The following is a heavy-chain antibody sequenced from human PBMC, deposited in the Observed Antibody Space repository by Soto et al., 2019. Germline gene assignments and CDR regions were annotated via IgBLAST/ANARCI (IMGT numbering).Heavy chain of an antibody. D-gene: IGHD4-17*01. CDR3: AKESAYGDYPVDAFDI. V-gene: IGHV3-23*01. Sequence: EVQLLESGGGLVQPGGSLRLSCAASGFTFSSYAMSWVRQAPGKGLEWVSAISGSGGSTYYADSVKGRFTISRVNSKNTLYLQMNSLRAEDTAVYYCAKESAYGDYPVDAFDIWGQGTMVTVSS. CDR1: GFTFSSYA. J-gene: IGHJ3*02. CDR2: ISGSGGST.